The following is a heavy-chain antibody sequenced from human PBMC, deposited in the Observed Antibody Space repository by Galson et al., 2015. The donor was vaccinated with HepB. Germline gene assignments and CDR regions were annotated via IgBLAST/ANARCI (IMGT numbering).Heavy chain of an antibody. CDR2: INPSGGST. Sequence: SVKVSCKASGYIFTKYYIHWVRQAPGQGLEWMGIINPSGGSTNYALRFQGRVTMTRDTSTSTVYMELSSLKSKDSAVYYCARASLGSGTRLLGYWGQGTLVSVSS. J-gene: IGHJ4*02. V-gene: IGHV1-46*01. D-gene: IGHD3-10*01. CDR1: GYIFTKYY. CDR3: ARASLGSGTRLLGY.